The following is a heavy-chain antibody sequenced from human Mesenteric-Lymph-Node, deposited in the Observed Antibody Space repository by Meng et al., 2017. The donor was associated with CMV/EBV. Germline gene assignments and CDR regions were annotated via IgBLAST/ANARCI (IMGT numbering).Heavy chain of an antibody. CDR3: ARDGMLSGSYFGRDDYFDY. J-gene: IGHJ4*02. D-gene: IGHD1-26*01. V-gene: IGHV3-20*04. Sequence: GSLRLSCEASGFTFSNYEMSWVRQTPGKGLEWVSGINWTGGSTGYADSVKGRFTISRDNTKNSLYLQMNSLRAEDTALYYCARDGMLSGSYFGRDDYFDYWGQGTLVTVSS. CDR1: GFTFSNYE. CDR2: INWTGGST.